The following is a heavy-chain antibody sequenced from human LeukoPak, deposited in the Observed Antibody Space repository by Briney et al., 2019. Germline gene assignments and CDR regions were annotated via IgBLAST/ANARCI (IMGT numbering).Heavy chain of an antibody. CDR2: LSDDGRDE. V-gene: IGHV3-30*18. D-gene: IGHD5-18*01. CDR3: AKGDDIAMTNGAFDI. Sequence: QSGGSLRLSCAASGLTFTTSVINWVRQAPGKGLEWVAALSDDGRDEYYAESVEGRFTISRDNSKNTVHLQMNSLRAEDTAVYYCAKGDDIAMTNGAFDIWGQGTMVTVSS. J-gene: IGHJ3*02. CDR1: GLTFTTSV.